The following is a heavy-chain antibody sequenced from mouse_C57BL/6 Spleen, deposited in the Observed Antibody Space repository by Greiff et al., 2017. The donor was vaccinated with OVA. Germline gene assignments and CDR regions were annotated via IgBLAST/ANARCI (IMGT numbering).Heavy chain of an antibody. CDR3: ARHYGNFYYFDY. V-gene: IGHV5-17*01. J-gene: IGHJ2*01. D-gene: IGHD2-1*01. CDR1: GFTFSDYG. CDR2: ISSGSSTI. Sequence: EVQLQQSGGGLVKPGGSLKLSCAASGFTFSDYGMHWVRQAPEKGLEWVAYISSGSSTIYYADTVKGRFTISRDNAKNTLFLQMTSLRSEDTAMYYCARHYGNFYYFDYWGQGTTLTVSS.